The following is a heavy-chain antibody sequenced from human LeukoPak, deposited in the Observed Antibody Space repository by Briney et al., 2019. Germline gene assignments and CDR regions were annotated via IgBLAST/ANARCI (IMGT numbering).Heavy chain of an antibody. CDR1: GGSISSGGYY. J-gene: IGHJ5*02. CDR3: ARAGDPQEIAAAGAGWFDP. D-gene: IGHD6-13*01. V-gene: IGHV4-30-2*01. CDR2: IYHSGST. Sequence: SETLPLTCTVSGGSISSGGYYWSWIRQPPGTGLEWIGYIYHSGSTYYNPSLKSRVTISVDRSKNQFSLKLSSVTAADTAVYYCARAGDPQEIAAAGAGWFDPWGQGTLVTVSS.